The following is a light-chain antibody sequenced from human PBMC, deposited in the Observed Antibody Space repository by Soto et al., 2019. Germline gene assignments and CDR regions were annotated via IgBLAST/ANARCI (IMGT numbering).Light chain of an antibody. CDR1: QRVSGSY. Sequence: EISLTQSPCTLAVSAGESASLCWSATQRVSGSYLAWYQQKPGQAPRLLIYGASSRATGIPDTFSGSGSGTDFTLTISRLEPEDFAVYYCQQYGTSPWTFGQGTKVDIK. CDR2: GAS. V-gene: IGKV3-20*01. J-gene: IGKJ1*01. CDR3: QQYGTSPWT.